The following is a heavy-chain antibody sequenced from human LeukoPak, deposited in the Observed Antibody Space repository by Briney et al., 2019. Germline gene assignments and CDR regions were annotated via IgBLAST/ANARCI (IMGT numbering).Heavy chain of an antibody. J-gene: IGHJ5*02. CDR3: ARETITSHHIRFDP. CDR2: ISAYNGNT. Sequence: ASVKVSCKASGYTFTSYYMHWVRQAPGQGLEWMGWISAYNGNTNYAQKLQGRVTMTTDTSTSTAYMELRSLRSDDTAVYYCARETITSHHIRFDPWGQGTLVTVSS. CDR1: GYTFTSYY. V-gene: IGHV1-18*04. D-gene: IGHD1-14*01.